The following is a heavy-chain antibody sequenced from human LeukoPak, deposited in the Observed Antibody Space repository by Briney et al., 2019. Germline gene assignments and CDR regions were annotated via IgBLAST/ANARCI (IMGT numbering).Heavy chain of an antibody. Sequence: ASMKVSCKASGYTFTAYYLHWVRQAPGQGLEWMGWINPNSGGTNYAQSFQGRVTMTRDTSISTVYMELSSLRSEDTAVYYCARAMNSWFLLDLDYWGQGNLVTVSS. CDR2: INPNSGGT. CDR3: ARAMNSWFLLDLDY. D-gene: IGHD3-22*01. V-gene: IGHV1-2*02. J-gene: IGHJ4*02. CDR1: GYTFTAYY.